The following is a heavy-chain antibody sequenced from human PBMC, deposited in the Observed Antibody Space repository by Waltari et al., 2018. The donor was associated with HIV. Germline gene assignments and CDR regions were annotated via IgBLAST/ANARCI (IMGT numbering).Heavy chain of an antibody. CDR3: AKEGWELLQFGYYFDY. CDR2: ISVDGRNE. Sequence: QVPLVESGGGVVQPGKSLRVSCAASGFTFSNFGIHWVHQAPGKGLDWVAVISVDGRNEYYADSVKGRFTISRDNSKNTVYLQMNSLRADDTAVYYCAKEGWELLQFGYYFDYWGQGTLVTVSS. CDR1: GFTFSNFG. J-gene: IGHJ4*02. V-gene: IGHV3-30*18. D-gene: IGHD1-26*01.